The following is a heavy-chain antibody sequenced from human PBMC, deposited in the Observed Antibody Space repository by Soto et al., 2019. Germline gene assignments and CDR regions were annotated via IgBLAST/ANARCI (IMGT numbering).Heavy chain of an antibody. Sequence: SETLSLTCTVSGAALSSGGYFYTWVRQPPGKGLEWLGYIYYSGGTNYNPSLKSRVTRSRDKSKSQFSLRLISVTAAYTAAHYRTGPQSDDNYLGPWRKRTLVTACS. D-gene: IGHD1-1*01. V-gene: IGHV4-61*08. CDR2: IYYSGGT. CDR3: TGPQSDDNYLGP. CDR1: GAALSSGGYF. J-gene: IGHJ5*02.